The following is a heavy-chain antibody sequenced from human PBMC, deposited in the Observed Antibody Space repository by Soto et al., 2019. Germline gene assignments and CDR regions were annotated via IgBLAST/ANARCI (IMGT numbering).Heavy chain of an antibody. J-gene: IGHJ4*02. CDR2: IDESGDS. Sequence: PXETLSLTCTVSGGPIRSSSHYLGWIRQSPGTGLEWIGSIDESGDSYYNPSLKSRVTISVDTSKKQFSLKLISVTGADSAIYYCAREGGYVDYWGQGTLVTVSS. CDR1: GGPIRSSSHY. V-gene: IGHV4-39*02. D-gene: IGHD1-1*01. CDR3: AREGGYVDY.